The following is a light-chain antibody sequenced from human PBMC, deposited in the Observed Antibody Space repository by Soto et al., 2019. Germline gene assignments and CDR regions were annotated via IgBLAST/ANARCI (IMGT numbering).Light chain of an antibody. V-gene: IGKV1-5*03. J-gene: IGKJ1*01. CDR3: QQYSNYWT. CDR2: KAS. Sequence: DIQMTQSPSILSASVGDRVTITCRASQSISTWLAWYQQKPGKAPKLLIYKASSLESGVPSRFSGSGSGAELTLTINSLQPDDFATYYCQQYSNYWTFAQATKVEIK. CDR1: QSISTW.